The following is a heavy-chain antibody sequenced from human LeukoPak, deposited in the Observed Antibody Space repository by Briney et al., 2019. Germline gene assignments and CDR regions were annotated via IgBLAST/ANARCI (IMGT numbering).Heavy chain of an antibody. Sequence: PSETLSLTCTVSGGSISSYSWSWIRQPPGKELEYIGYIYYSGSANYNPSLKSRVTISVDTSKNQFSLKLRSVTAADTAVYYRARGTKRGYSYGYESDAFDIWGQGTMVTVSS. CDR1: GGSISSYS. CDR3: ARGTKRGYSYGYESDAFDI. CDR2: IYYSGSA. J-gene: IGHJ3*02. V-gene: IGHV4-59*01. D-gene: IGHD5-18*01.